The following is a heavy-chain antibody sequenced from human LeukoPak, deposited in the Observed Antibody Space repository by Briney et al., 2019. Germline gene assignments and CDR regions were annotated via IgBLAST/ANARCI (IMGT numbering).Heavy chain of an antibody. CDR2: ISSSSSYI. J-gene: IGHJ5*02. Sequence: GGSLRLSCAASGFTFSSYSMNWVRQAPGKGLEWVSSISSSSSYIYYADSVKGRFTISRDNAKNSLYLQMNSLRAEDTAVYYCAKLEYSSSGFDPWGQGTLVTVSS. CDR1: GFTFSSYS. D-gene: IGHD6-6*01. CDR3: AKLEYSSSGFDP. V-gene: IGHV3-21*01.